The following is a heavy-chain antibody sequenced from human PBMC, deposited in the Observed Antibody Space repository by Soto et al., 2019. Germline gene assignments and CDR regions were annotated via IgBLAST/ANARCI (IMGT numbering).Heavy chain of an antibody. V-gene: IGHV4-30-4*01. Sequence: QVQLQESGPGLVKPSQTLSLTCTVSGGSISSGDYYWSWIRQPPGKGLEWIGYIYYSGSTYYNPSLKSRVTIAVDTYKNQFYLKLSSVTAADTDVYYCAREGGAAAGTDWYFDLWGRGTLVTVSS. D-gene: IGHD6-13*01. CDR2: IYYSGST. CDR1: GGSISSGDYY. J-gene: IGHJ2*01. CDR3: AREGGAAAGTDWYFDL.